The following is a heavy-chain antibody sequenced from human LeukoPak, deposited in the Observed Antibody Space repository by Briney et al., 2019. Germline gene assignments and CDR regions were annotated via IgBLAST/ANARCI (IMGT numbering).Heavy chain of an antibody. D-gene: IGHD2-2*01. CDR3: AILYCSSSSCSPPSGC. CDR2: ISGTGGST. J-gene: IGHJ4*02. Sequence: QPGGSLRLSCAASGFTVSSNYMSWVRQAPGKGLEWVSGISGTGGSTYHADSVKGRFTISRDNSKNTLYLQMNSLRAEDTAVYYCAILYCSSSSCSPPSGCWGQGTLVTVSS. V-gene: IGHV3-23*01. CDR1: GFTVSSNY.